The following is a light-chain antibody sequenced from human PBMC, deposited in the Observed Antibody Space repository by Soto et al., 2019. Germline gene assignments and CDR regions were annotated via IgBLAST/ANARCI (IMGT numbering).Light chain of an antibody. CDR3: QQRSTWPGT. CDR2: DAS. Sequence: EIVLTQSPATLSLSPGARATLSCRASQSVRTSLAWYQQQSGQAPRLLMYDASNRATGIPARFSGRGSGTDFTHTISSLEPNDFAVYYCQQRSTWPGTFGQGTRVEIK. J-gene: IGKJ1*01. CDR1: QSVRTS. V-gene: IGKV3-11*01.